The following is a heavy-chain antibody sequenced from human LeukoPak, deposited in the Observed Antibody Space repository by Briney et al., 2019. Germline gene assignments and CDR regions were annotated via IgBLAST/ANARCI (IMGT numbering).Heavy chain of an antibody. Sequence: SETLSLTCTVSGGSISSSSYYWGWIRQPPGKGLEWIGSIYYSGSTYYNPSLKSRVTISVDTSKNQFSLKLSSVTAADTAVYYCARHDPDYYFDYWGQGTQVTVSS. V-gene: IGHV4-39*01. J-gene: IGHJ4*02. CDR1: GGSISSSSYY. CDR3: ARHDPDYYFDY. CDR2: IYYSGST.